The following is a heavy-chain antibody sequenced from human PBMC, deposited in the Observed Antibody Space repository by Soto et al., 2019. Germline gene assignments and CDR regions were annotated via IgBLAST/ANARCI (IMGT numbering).Heavy chain of an antibody. CDR2: LYSDGST. Sequence: PGGSLRLSXAASGFTVSNNYMNWVRQAPGKGLESVSVLYSDGSTNYADSVKGRFTISRDNPRNTLYLQMNSLRVEDTALYYCATAFCTDGSSCGFDYWGQGTLVTVSS. CDR3: ATAFCTDGSSCGFDY. V-gene: IGHV3-53*01. J-gene: IGHJ4*02. CDR1: GFTVSNNY. D-gene: IGHD2-8*01.